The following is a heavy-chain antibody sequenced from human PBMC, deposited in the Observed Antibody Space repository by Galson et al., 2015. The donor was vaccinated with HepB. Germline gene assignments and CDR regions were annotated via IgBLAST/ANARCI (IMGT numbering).Heavy chain of an antibody. V-gene: IGHV5-51*01. CDR1: GYSFTSYW. Sequence: QSGAEVKKPGESLNIPFKASGYSFTSYWIGWVRQMPGEGLEWLGMIYPGDSDTKYSPSLQGQVTISADESISTAYLQWTSLKASDTAFYYCTRTGARTRPYDGFDLWGQGTMVSVSS. CDR2: IYPGDSDT. CDR3: TRTGARTRPYDGFDL. D-gene: IGHD3-10*01. J-gene: IGHJ3*01.